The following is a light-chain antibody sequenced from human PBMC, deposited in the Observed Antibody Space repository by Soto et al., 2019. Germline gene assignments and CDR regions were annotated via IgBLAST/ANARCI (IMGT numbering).Light chain of an antibody. CDR3: QQRSKWPPR. CDR1: QSVSSY. Sequence: EIVFTQPPANSPSSAGETATLSCSASQSVSSYLAWYQQKPGQAPRLLIYDASNRATGIPARFSGSGSGTDFTLTISSLEPEDFAVYYCQQRSKWPPRFGQGTRLVIK. V-gene: IGKV3-11*01. J-gene: IGKJ5*01. CDR2: DAS.